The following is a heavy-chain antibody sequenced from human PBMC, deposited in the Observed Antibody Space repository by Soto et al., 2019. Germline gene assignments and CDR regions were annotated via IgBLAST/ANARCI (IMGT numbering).Heavy chain of an antibody. CDR3: AKDHSRAY. CDR1: GFSFSNYD. Sequence: PGGSLRLSCVASGFSFSNYDMDWVRQAPGKGLEWVTLIFYDGTNRYYPDSVKGRFTISRDSSKNTLYLQMNSLRAEDTAVYYCAKDHSRAYWGQGTLVTVSS. J-gene: IGHJ4*02. CDR2: IFYDGTNR. D-gene: IGHD1-26*01. V-gene: IGHV3-33*06.